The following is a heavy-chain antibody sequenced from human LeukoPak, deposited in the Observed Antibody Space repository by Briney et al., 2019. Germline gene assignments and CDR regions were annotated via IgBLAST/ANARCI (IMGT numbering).Heavy chain of an antibody. J-gene: IGHJ4*02. D-gene: IGHD1-26*01. CDR2: VSSGGDT. CDR1: GFTVSSNY. V-gene: IGHV3-53*01. Sequence: GGSLRLSCAASGFTVSSNYMNWVRQAPGKGLEWVSVVSSGGDTYYADSVRGRFVISRDHSKNTLYLQMNGLRAEDTAVYYCTRGVWGWGQGTLVTVSS. CDR3: TRGVWG.